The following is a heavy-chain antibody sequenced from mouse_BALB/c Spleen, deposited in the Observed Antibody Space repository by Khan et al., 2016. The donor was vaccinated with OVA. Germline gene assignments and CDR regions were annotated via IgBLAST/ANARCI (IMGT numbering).Heavy chain of an antibody. Sequence: EVQLVVSGGGLVQPGGSLKLSCAASGFAFSRYWMSLVRQAPGKVLEWIGEINPDISTINYTPSLKDKFIISRGNAKNTLYLRMSKVRSEDAALYYCARAGYYGWYAYWGQGTMVTVSA. J-gene: IGHJ3*01. CDR1: GFAFSRYW. CDR3: ARAGYYGWYAY. CDR2: INPDISTI. D-gene: IGHD1-1*01. V-gene: IGHV4-1*02.